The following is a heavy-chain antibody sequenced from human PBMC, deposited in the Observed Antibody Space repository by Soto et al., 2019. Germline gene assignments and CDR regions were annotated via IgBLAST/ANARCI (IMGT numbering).Heavy chain of an antibody. D-gene: IGHD2-2*01. V-gene: IGHV3-30*18. J-gene: IGHJ4*02. CDR2: ISNDVRNI. CDR1: GLTFSTYG. Sequence: VQLVESGGGVVQPGRSLRLSCAASGLTFSTYGFHWVRQAPGKGLEWVAVISNDVRNIHYAESVKGRFTISRDNSKNTLHLQMNSRQPNDTAVYYCVKDTLGGMTPVFMPGPDWGQGTLVTVSS. CDR3: VKDTLGGMTPVFMPGPD.